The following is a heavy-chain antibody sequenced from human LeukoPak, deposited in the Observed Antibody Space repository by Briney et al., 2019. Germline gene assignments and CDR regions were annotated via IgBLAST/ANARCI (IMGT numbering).Heavy chain of an antibody. Sequence: GASVKVSCKASGGTFSSYAISWVRQAPRQGLEWMGRIIPIFGTANYAQKFQGRVTITTDESTSTAYMELSSLRSEDTAVYYCACSGGSFDHPLFDYWGQGTLVTVSS. CDR2: IIPIFGTA. V-gene: IGHV1-69*05. J-gene: IGHJ4*02. CDR1: GGTFSSYA. CDR3: ACSGGSFDHPLFDY. D-gene: IGHD2-15*01.